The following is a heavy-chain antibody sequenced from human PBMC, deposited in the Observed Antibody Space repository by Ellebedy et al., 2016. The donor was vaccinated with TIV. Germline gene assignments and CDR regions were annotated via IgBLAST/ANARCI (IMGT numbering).Heavy chain of an antibody. Sequence: SVKVSXXASGGTFSSYAISWVRQAPGQGLEWMGGIIPIFGTANYAQKFQGRVTITADESTSTAYMELSSLRSEDTAVYYCASWVDGVAATRGSDYWGQGTLVTVSS. J-gene: IGHJ4*02. CDR1: GGTFSSYA. V-gene: IGHV1-69*13. CDR2: IIPIFGTA. CDR3: ASWVDGVAATRGSDY. D-gene: IGHD2-15*01.